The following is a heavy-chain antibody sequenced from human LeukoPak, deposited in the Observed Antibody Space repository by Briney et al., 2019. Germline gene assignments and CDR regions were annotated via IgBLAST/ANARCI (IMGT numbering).Heavy chain of an antibody. J-gene: IGHJ4*02. CDR3: ARDRGKRTPALAPIDY. CDR1: GFTFSSYG. D-gene: IGHD5-12*01. Sequence: GGSLRLSCAAPGFTFSSYGMHWVRQAPGKGLEWVAVIWYDGSNKYYADSVKGRFTISRDNSKNTLYLQMNSLRAEDTAVYYCARDRGKRTPALAPIDYWGQGTLVTVSS. CDR2: IWYDGSNK. V-gene: IGHV3-33*01.